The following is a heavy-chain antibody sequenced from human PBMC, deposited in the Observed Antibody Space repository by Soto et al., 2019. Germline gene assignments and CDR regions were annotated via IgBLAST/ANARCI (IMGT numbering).Heavy chain of an antibody. V-gene: IGHV4-59*11. Sequence: PSETLSLTCSISDDSMTNHYWTWIRQPPGKGLEWIGYIYYSGSTNYNPSLKSRVTISVDTSKNQFSLKLNSVTAADTAVYYCAKGNGWYYYWGQGTLVTV. D-gene: IGHD6-19*01. CDR2: IYYSGST. CDR1: DDSMTNHY. CDR3: AKGNGWYYY. J-gene: IGHJ4*02.